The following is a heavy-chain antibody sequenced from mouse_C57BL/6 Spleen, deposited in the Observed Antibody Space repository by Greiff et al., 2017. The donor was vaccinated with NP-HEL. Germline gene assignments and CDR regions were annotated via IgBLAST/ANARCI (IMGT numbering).Heavy chain of an antibody. Sequence: VQLQQPGAELVMPGASVKLSCKASGYTFTSYWMHWVKQRPGPGLEWIGEIDPSDSYTNYNQKFKGKSTLTVDKSSSTAYMQLSSLTSEDSAVYYCAKGGLVDYWGQGTTLTVSS. CDR1: GYTFTSYW. CDR3: AKGGLVDY. D-gene: IGHD3-3*01. CDR2: IDPSDSYT. J-gene: IGHJ2*01. V-gene: IGHV1-69*01.